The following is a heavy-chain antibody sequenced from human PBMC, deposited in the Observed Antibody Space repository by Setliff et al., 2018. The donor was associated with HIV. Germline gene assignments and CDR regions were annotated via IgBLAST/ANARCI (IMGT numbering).Heavy chain of an antibody. CDR2: VYHSGST. CDR1: GGYISSHY. D-gene: IGHD3-3*01. Sequence: PSETLSLTCTVSGGYISSHYWSWIRQPPGKGLEWIGYVYHSGSTNYNPSLKSRVTISVDTSKKQVSLKLSSVTAADTAVYYCARGANFWSGYDSWGQGTLVTVSS. J-gene: IGHJ4*02. CDR3: ARGANFWSGYDS. V-gene: IGHV4-59*11.